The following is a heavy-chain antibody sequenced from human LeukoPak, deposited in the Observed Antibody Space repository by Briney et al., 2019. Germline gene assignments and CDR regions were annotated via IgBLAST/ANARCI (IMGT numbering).Heavy chain of an antibody. CDR1: GYTFTSYD. J-gene: IGHJ6*02. D-gene: IGHD6-19*01. CDR3: ARAGALSSSGWSNYYYYGMDV. V-gene: IGHV1-8*01. CDR2: MNPNSGNT. Sequence: GASVKVSCKASGYTFTSYDINWVRQATGQGLEWMGWMNPNSGNTGYAQKFQGRVTMTRNTSISTAYMELSSLRSEDTAVYYCARAGALSSSGWSNYYYYGMDVWGQGTTVTVSS.